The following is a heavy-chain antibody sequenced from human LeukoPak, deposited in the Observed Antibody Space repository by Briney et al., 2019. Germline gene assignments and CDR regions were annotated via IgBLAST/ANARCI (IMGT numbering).Heavy chain of an antibody. V-gene: IGHV3-23*01. D-gene: IGHD5-24*01. CDR3: AKGGPQFFDY. CDR2: ISGSGGRS. J-gene: IGHJ4*02. CDR1: GFIFSNAW. Sequence: GGSLRLSCAASGFIFSNAWMNWVRQAPGKGLEWVSTISGSGGRSYSEDPVKGRFTISRDNSRNTLYLQMNSLRVEDTAIYYCAKGGPQFFDYWGQGTLVTVSS.